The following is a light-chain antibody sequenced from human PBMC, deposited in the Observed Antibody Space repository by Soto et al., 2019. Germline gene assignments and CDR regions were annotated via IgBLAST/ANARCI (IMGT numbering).Light chain of an antibody. CDR2: NTN. CDR1: SGSVSTSYY. Sequence: QTVVTQEPSFSVSPGGTVTLTCGLRSGSVSTSYYPSWYQQTPGQAPRTLIYNTNTRSSGVPDRFSGSILGNRAALTITGAQADDESDYYCVLYMRSGIAVFGGGTKLTVL. J-gene: IGLJ2*01. V-gene: IGLV8-61*01. CDR3: VLYMRSGIAV.